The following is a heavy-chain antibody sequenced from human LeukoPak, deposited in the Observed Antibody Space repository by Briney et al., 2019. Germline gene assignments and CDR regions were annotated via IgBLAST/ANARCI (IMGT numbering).Heavy chain of an antibody. Sequence: GASVKVSCKASGYTFTGYYMHWVRQAPGQGLEWMGWINPNSGGTNYAQKFQGRVTMTRDTSISTVYMELSRLRSDDTAVYYCARIVNGRIAVAGTRPSQPADYWGQGTLVTVSS. D-gene: IGHD6-19*01. J-gene: IGHJ4*02. CDR2: INPNSGGT. V-gene: IGHV1-2*02. CDR3: ARIVNGRIAVAGTRPSQPADY. CDR1: GYTFTGYY.